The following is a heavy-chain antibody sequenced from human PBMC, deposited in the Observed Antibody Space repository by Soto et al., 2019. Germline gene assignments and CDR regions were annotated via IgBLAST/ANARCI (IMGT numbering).Heavy chain of an antibody. CDR1: GGSFSGYY. CDR2: INDRGSI. J-gene: IGHJ2*01. Sequence: QVQLQQWGAGPLRPLETLSLTCGVSGGSFSGYYWAWIRQSPGKGLEWIGEINDRGSINYNPSLKRRVSISVYTSKNHYSLNLRSVTAADTAVYYCARESHDILTGPPWVWYFDLWGRGTLVTVSS. D-gene: IGHD3-9*01. V-gene: IGHV4-34*01. CDR3: ARESHDILTGPPWVWYFDL.